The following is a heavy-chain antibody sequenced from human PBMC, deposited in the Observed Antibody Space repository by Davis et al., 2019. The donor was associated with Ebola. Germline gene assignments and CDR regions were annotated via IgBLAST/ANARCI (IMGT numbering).Heavy chain of an antibody. D-gene: IGHD3-22*01. Sequence: SETLSLTCAVYGGSFSGYYWSWIRQPPGKGLEWIGEINHSGSTNYNPSLKSRVTISVDRSKNQFSLKLSSVTAADTAVYYCASIYDSSGYFDYWGQGTLVTVSS. CDR3: ASIYDSSGYFDY. CDR2: INHSGST. J-gene: IGHJ4*02. V-gene: IGHV4-34*01. CDR1: GGSFSGYY.